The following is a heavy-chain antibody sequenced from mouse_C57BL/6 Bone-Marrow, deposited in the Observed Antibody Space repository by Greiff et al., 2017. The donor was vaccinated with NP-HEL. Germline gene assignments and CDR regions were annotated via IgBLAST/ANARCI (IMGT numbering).Heavy chain of an antibody. Sequence: EVQLQESGPELVKPGASVKISCKASGYSFTGYYMNWVKQSPEKSLEWIGEINPSTGGTTYNQKFKAKATLTVDKSSSTAYMQLKSLTSEDSAVYYCAREGTTTVVDYWCQGTTLTVSS. J-gene: IGHJ2*01. V-gene: IGHV1-42*01. CDR1: GYSFTGYY. CDR2: INPSTGGT. D-gene: IGHD1-1*01. CDR3: AREGTTTVVDY.